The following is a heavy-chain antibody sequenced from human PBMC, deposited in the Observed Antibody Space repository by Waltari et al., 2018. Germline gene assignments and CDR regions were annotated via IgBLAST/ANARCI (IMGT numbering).Heavy chain of an antibody. J-gene: IGHJ4*02. CDR3: ARWQYYYDSSGRGYFDY. CDR1: GYSISSGYY. CDR2: IYHSGST. D-gene: IGHD3-22*01. V-gene: IGHV4-38-2*01. Sequence: QVQLQESGPGLVKPSETLPLTCAVSGYSISSGYYWGWIRQPPGKGLEWIGSIYHSGSTYYNPSLKSRVTISVDTSKNQFSLKLSSVTAADTAVYYCARWQYYYDSSGRGYFDYWGQGTLVTVSS.